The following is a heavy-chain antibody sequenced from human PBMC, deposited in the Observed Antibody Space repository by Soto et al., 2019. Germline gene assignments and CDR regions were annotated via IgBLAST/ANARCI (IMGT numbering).Heavy chain of an antibody. V-gene: IGHV3-21*01. Sequence: VQLLESGGGLVKPAGSLKLSCAASGFTLSLYTINWVRQAPGKGLARVSSLGVSDDRFYADSVKGRFTISRDNAKNSLDLEMHRLTAEATAVYYCARLTGIPEIGPLEDDNWCQGTLVSVSS. CDR1: GFTLSLYT. D-gene: IGHD3-9*01. CDR3: ARLTGIPEIGPLEDDN. CDR2: LGVSDDR. J-gene: IGHJ4*02.